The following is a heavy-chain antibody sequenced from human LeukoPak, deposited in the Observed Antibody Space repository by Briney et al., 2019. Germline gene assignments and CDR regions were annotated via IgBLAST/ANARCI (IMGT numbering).Heavy chain of an antibody. Sequence: PSETLSLTCTVSGGSISSGDYYWSWIRQPPGKGLEWIGYIYYSGSTNYNPSLKSRVTISVDTSKNQFSLKLSSVTAADTAVYYCARENAYDAFDIWGQGTMVTVSS. D-gene: IGHD3-16*01. CDR2: IYYSGST. CDR1: GGSISSGDYY. J-gene: IGHJ3*02. CDR3: ARENAYDAFDI. V-gene: IGHV4-61*08.